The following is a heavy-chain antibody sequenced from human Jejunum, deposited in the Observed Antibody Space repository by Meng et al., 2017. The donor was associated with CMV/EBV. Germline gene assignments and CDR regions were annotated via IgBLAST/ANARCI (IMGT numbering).Heavy chain of an antibody. V-gene: IGHV1-18*01. CDR3: ARGGYSFGEINDY. CDR1: GYIFSNYG. J-gene: IGHJ4*02. D-gene: IGHD5-18*01. Sequence: KASGYIFSNYGINWVRQAPGQGLEWMGWISAYNGNTNSAQKIQGRVTMTTDTSTSTAYMELRSLRSDDTAVYYCARGGYSFGEINDYWGQGTLVTVSS. CDR2: ISAYNGNT.